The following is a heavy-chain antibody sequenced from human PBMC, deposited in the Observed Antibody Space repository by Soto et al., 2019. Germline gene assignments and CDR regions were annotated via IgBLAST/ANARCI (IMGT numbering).Heavy chain of an antibody. CDR1: GFTFSSYG. CDR2: IWYDGSNK. J-gene: IGHJ4*02. Sequence: QVQLVESGGGVVQPGRSLRLSCAASGFTFSSYGMHWVRQAPGKGLEWVAVIWYDGSNKYYADSVKGRFTISRDNSKNTLYLQMNSLRAEDTAVYYCARDGGGYFDFWSGYFDYWGQGTLVTVSS. V-gene: IGHV3-33*01. CDR3: ARDGGGYFDFWSGYFDY. D-gene: IGHD3-3*01.